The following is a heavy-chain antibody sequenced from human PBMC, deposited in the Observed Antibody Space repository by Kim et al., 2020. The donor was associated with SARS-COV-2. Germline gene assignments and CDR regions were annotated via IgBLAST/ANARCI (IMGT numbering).Heavy chain of an antibody. J-gene: IGHJ4*02. D-gene: IGHD2-2*01. CDR3: ARTRSCSSSSCYVDY. V-gene: IGHV3-23*01. Sequence: DSVKGRFTISRDSSKNPRYLQMNILTADDTALYYCARTRSCSSSSCYVDYWGRGTLVTVSS.